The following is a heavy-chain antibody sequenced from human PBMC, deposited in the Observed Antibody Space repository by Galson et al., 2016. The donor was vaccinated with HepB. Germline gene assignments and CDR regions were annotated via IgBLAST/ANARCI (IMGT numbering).Heavy chain of an antibody. V-gene: IGHV3-7*01. D-gene: IGHD3-3*01. CDR1: GFTFSSFW. Sequence: SLRLSCAVSGFTFSSFWMSWVRQSPGKGPEWVANIKQDGSEIYYVASVKGRFTISRDNAKNSLDLQMNSLRVEDTAVYYCARAGNDFWSGQDSWGQGTLVAVSS. CDR2: IKQDGSEI. J-gene: IGHJ4*02. CDR3: ARAGNDFWSGQDS.